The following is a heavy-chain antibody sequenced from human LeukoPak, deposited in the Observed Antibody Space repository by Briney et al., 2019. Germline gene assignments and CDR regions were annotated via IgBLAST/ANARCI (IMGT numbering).Heavy chain of an antibody. CDR1: GFTFSSYA. CDR3: AKVATSYCGGDCYSYYWYFDL. V-gene: IGHV3-30*18. J-gene: IGHJ2*01. CDR2: ISYDGSNK. D-gene: IGHD2-21*02. Sequence: GGSLRLSCAASGFTFSSYAMSWVRQAPGKGLEWVAVISYDGSNKYYADSVKGRFTISRDNSKNTLYLQMNSLRAEDTAVYYCAKVATSYCGGDCYSYYWYFDLWGRGTLVTVSS.